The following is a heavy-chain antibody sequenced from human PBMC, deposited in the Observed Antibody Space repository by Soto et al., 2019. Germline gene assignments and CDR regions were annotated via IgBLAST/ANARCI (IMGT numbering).Heavy chain of an antibody. V-gene: IGHV4-59*01. CDR1: GGSIRSYY. J-gene: IGHJ3*02. D-gene: IGHD3-3*01. CDR3: ARIKGIFEWLLQGDALDI. Sequence: SSETLSLTCSVSGGSIRSYYWSWIRQTPGKGLEWIGYINHSGSTNYSPSLKSRLTISVDTSKNHFSLKLSSVTAADTAVYYCARIKGIFEWLLQGDALDIWGQGTLVTVSS. CDR2: INHSGST.